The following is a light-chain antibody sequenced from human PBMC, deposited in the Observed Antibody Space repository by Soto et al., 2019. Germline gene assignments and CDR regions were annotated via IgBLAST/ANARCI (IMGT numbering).Light chain of an antibody. CDR3: SSYADSSTVV. CDR1: SSDVGGHNY. J-gene: IGLJ2*01. CDR2: NVD. V-gene: IGLV2-14*03. Sequence: QSALTQVASVSASPGQSITISCTGTSSDVGGHNYVSWYQQHPGNAPKLMIYNVDYRPSGVSNRFSGSKSGNTASLTISGLQXXDEAYYYCSSYADSSTVVFGGGTKLTVL.